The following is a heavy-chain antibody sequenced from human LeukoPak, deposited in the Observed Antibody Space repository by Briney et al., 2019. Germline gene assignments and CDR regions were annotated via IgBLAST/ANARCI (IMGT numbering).Heavy chain of an antibody. J-gene: IGHJ6*02. V-gene: IGHV4-34*01. CDR3: AREAGSVTTYSYYYYYGMDV. Sequence: SETLSLTCAVYGGSFSGYYWSWIRQPPGKGLEWIGEINHSGSTNYNPSLKSRVTISVDTSKNQFSLKLSSVTAADTAVHYCAREAGSVTTYSYYYYYGMDVWGQGTTVTVSS. CDR2: INHSGST. D-gene: IGHD4-17*01. CDR1: GGSFSGYY.